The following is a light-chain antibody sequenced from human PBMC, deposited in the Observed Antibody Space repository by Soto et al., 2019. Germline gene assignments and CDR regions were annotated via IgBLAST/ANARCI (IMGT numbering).Light chain of an antibody. CDR2: SDD. J-gene: IGLJ1*01. V-gene: IGLV1-44*01. CDR3: AAWNDNPNGPGYV. CDR1: SSNIGRNY. Sequence: QSVLTQPPSASRTPGQRVTTSCSGRSSNIGRNYVNWYQHLPGTAPELLIYSDDQRPSGVPDRFSCSKSGTSASLAISGLQSEDEGDYFCAAWNDNPNGPGYVFGTGTKVTVL.